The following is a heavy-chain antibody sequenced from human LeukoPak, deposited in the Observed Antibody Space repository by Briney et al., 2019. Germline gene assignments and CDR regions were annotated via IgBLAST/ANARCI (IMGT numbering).Heavy chain of an antibody. Sequence: SETLSPTCTVSGGSISSNYWAWIRQPPGKTLEWIGSIYSSGSTYYNPSLKSRVLILIDTSKNHFSLTLSSVTAADTAVYYCARSDGYGLVGIWGQGTMVTVSS. D-gene: IGHD3-10*01. V-gene: IGHV4-39*07. J-gene: IGHJ3*02. CDR1: GGSISSNY. CDR3: ARSDGYGLVGI. CDR2: IYSSGST.